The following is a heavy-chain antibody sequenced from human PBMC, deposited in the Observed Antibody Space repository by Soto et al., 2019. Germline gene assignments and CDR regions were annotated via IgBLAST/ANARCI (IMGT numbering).Heavy chain of an antibody. Sequence: YLRLSFTTSGFTVSDYAISWFLQAPLKVLEWVGVIRSKAYGVTTDYAAYVKGRFAISRDDSKSKAYLQMNSVTTEDTAVYFCDKYTYTSRYSFFGMDVWGHGTTVTVSS. V-gene: IGHV3-49*03. J-gene: IGHJ6*01. CDR1: GFTVSDYA. CDR3: DKYTYTSRYSFFGMDV. D-gene: IGHD6-13*01. CDR2: IRSKAYGVTT.